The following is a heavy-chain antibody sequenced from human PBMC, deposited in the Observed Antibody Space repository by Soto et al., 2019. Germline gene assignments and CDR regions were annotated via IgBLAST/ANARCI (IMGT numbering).Heavy chain of an antibody. Sequence: ASVKVSCKASGYSFTAYYVHWVRQAPGQGLEWMGWVNPNSGVTNYAQKFRDRVTMTRDTSISTAYMELDRLKSDDTAVYYCAISGAFARELVAWGHGTLVTVSS. CDR3: AISGAFARELVA. CDR2: VNPNSGVT. J-gene: IGHJ5*01. D-gene: IGHD7-27*01. CDR1: GYSFTAYY. V-gene: IGHV1-2*02.